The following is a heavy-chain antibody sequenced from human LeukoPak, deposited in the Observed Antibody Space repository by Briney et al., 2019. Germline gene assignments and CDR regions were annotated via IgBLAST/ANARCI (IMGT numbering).Heavy chain of an antibody. J-gene: IGHJ3*02. V-gene: IGHV3-23*01. CDR2: ISGSAVST. D-gene: IGHD1-26*01. Sequence: GGTLRLSCAASGFTFSSYGMSWVRQAPGKGLEWVSAISGSAVSTYYADSVKGRFTISRDNAKNSLYLQMNSLRAEDTAVYYCARLVGDAFDIWGQGTMVTVSS. CDR3: ARLVGDAFDI. CDR1: GFTFSSYG.